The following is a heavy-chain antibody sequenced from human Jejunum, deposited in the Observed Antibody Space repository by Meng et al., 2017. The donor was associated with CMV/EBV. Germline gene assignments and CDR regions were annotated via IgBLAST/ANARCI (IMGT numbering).Heavy chain of an antibody. CDR1: GVTFSSFA. CDR2: IRGSDDKT. V-gene: IGHV3-23*01. Sequence: SGVTFSSFAMSWVRQAPGKGLEWVSTIRGSDDKTYYADSVKGRFTISRDNSKNTLYLQMNSLRAEDTAVYYCAKSLVDTAMDLDYWGQGTLVTVSS. CDR3: AKSLVDTAMDLDY. D-gene: IGHD5-18*01. J-gene: IGHJ4*02.